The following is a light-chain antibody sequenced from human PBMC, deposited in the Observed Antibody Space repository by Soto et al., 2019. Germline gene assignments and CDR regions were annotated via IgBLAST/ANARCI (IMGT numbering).Light chain of an antibody. CDR1: SSDVGGSNF. V-gene: IGLV2-14*03. Sequence: QSALTQPASVSDSPGQSITISCTGTSSDVGGSNFVSWYQQHPGKPPKLIIYDVANRPSGVSNRFSGSKSGSTASLIISRLQTEDEADCYCVSYTSSTTYVFGTGTKATVL. J-gene: IGLJ1*01. CDR3: VSYTSSTTYV. CDR2: DVA.